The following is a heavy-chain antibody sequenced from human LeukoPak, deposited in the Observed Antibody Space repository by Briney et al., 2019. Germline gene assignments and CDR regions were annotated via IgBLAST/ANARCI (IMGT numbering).Heavy chain of an antibody. V-gene: IGHV3-23*01. Sequence: GGSLRLSCAASGFTFSSYAMSWVRQAPGKGLEWVSAFSGTGGSTYHADSVKGRFTISRDNSKNTVHLQMNSLRAEDTAVYYCAKATYYYGSGSYIGIRYYFDYWGQGTLVTVSS. D-gene: IGHD3-10*01. CDR1: GFTFSSYA. CDR2: FSGTGGST. J-gene: IGHJ4*02. CDR3: AKATYYYGSGSYIGIRYYFDY.